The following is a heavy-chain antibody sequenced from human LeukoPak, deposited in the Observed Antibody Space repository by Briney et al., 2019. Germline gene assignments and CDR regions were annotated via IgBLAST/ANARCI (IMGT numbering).Heavy chain of an antibody. CDR3: ARDGYEQGGVVVPAAISGWFDP. Sequence: SQTLSLTCAISGDSVSSNSAAWNWIRQSPSRGLEWLGRTYYRSKWYNDYAVSVKSRITINPDTSKSQFSLKLSSVTAADTAVYYCARDGYEQGGVVVPAAISGWFDPWGQGTLVTVSS. CDR2: TYYRSKWYN. J-gene: IGHJ5*02. D-gene: IGHD2-2*01. CDR1: GDSVSSNSAA. V-gene: IGHV6-1*01.